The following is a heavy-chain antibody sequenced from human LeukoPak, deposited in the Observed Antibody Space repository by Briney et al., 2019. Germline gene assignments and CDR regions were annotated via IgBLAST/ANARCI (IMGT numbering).Heavy chain of an antibody. V-gene: IGHV1-69*05. J-gene: IGHJ6*03. Sequence: EASVKVSCKASGYTFTSYDINWVRQATGQGLEWMGRIIPIFGTANYAQKFQGRVTITTDESTSTAYMELSSLRSEDTAVYYCARDLSPLAAAGSWYYYYMDVWGKGTTVTVSS. CDR2: IIPIFGTA. D-gene: IGHD6-13*01. CDR1: GYTFTSYD. CDR3: ARDLSPLAAAGSWYYYYMDV.